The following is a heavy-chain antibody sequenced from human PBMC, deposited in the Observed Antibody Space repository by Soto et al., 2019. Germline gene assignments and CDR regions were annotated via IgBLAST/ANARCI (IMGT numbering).Heavy chain of an antibody. CDR3: ARDKKSYDFWSGYSGDAFDI. Sequence: ASVKVSCKASGYTFTSYGISWVRQAPGQGLEWMGWISAYNGNTNYAQKLQGRVTMTTDTSTSTAYMELRSLRSGDTAVYYCARDKKSYDFWSGYSGDAFDIWGQGTMATVSS. CDR2: ISAYNGNT. V-gene: IGHV1-18*01. CDR1: GYTFTSYG. J-gene: IGHJ3*02. D-gene: IGHD3-3*01.